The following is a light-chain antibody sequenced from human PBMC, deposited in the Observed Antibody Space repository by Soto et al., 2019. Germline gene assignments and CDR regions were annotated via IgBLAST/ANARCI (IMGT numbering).Light chain of an antibody. CDR1: SSNIGAGYD. CDR3: NSYAGGLVL. Sequence: QSVLTQPPSVSGAPGQRVTISCTGSSSNIGAGYDVHWYQQLPGTAPKLLIYGNSNRPSGVPDRFSGSKSANTASLTISGLQAADEADYYCNSYAGGLVLFGGGTKLTVL. V-gene: IGLV1-40*01. CDR2: GNS. J-gene: IGLJ2*01.